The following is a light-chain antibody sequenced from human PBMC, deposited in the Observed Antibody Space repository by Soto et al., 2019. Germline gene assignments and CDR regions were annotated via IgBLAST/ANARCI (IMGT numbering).Light chain of an antibody. J-gene: IGKJ1*01. CDR1: QSISSW. V-gene: IGKV1-5*01. CDR2: DAS. Sequence: DSQMTQAPSTLSASVGDRDTICCQASQSISSWLAWYQQKPGKXPKXXIYDASSLESGVPSRFRGSGSGTEFTLTISSLKPDDFEAYYCQQYNSYSGTFGQGTKVDIK. CDR3: QQYNSYSGT.